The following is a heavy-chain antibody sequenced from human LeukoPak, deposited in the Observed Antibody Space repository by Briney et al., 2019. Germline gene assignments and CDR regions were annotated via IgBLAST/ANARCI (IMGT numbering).Heavy chain of an antibody. CDR2: INHSGST. CDR3: ARIVPPQADYYDSRNFDY. V-gene: IGHV4-34*01. J-gene: IGHJ4*02. Sequence: SETLSLTCAVYGGSFSGYYWSWIRQPPGKGLEWIGEINHSGSTNYNPSLKSRVTISVDTSKNQFSLKLSSVTAADTAVYYCARIVPPQADYYDSRNFDYWGQGTLVTVSS. D-gene: IGHD3-22*01. CDR1: GGSFSGYY.